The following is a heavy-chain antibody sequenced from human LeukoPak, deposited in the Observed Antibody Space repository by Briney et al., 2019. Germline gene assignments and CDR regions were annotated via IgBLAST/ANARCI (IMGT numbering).Heavy chain of an antibody. Sequence: PSQTLSLTCTVSGGSISSGDYYWSWIRQPPGKGLEWIGYIYYSGSTYYNPSLKSRVTISVDTSKNQFSLKLSSVTAADTAVYYCARVGVVGATFVDYWGQGTLVTVSS. J-gene: IGHJ4*02. CDR3: ARVGVVGATFVDY. V-gene: IGHV4-30-4*01. CDR1: GGSISSGDYY. CDR2: IYYSGST. D-gene: IGHD1-26*01.